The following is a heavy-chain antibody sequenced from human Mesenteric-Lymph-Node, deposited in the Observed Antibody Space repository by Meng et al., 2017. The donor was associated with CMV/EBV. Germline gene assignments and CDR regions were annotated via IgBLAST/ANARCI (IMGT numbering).Heavy chain of an antibody. V-gene: IGHV4-59*11. D-gene: IGHD3-10*01. Sequence: SETLSLTCTVSGDSISSHYWSWIRQPPGKGLEWIGYIYYSGRAYYNPSLKSRVTISVDTSKKQFSLKLNSVTAADTAVYYCARKGSSLVRPLDYWGQGTLVTVSS. CDR2: IYYSGRA. CDR3: ARKGSSLVRPLDY. J-gene: IGHJ4*02. CDR1: GDSISSHY.